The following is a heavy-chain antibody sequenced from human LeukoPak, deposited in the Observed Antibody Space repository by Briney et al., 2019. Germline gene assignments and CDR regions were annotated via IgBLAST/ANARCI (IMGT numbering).Heavy chain of an antibody. CDR3: AHWTRHDGYCSGGSCYGLDY. J-gene: IGHJ4*02. D-gene: IGHD2-15*01. CDR2: IYWDDDK. V-gene: IGHV2-5*02. CDR1: GFSLSTSGVG. Sequence: SGPTLVNPTQTLTPTCTFSGFSLSTSGVGVGWIRQSPGKALEWLAIIYWDDDKRYSPSLNSRLAITRDTSKNQVVLTMTNMDPVDTATYYCAHWTRHDGYCSGGSCYGLDYWGQGTLVTVSS.